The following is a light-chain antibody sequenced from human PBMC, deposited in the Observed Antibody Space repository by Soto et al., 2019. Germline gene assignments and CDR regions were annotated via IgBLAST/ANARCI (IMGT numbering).Light chain of an antibody. Sequence: QSVLTQPPSVSGAPGQRVTISCTGNSSNIGAGYDVHWYQQLPGKAPKLLIFGNSHRPSGVPDRFSGSKSGTSASLAISGLRSEDEADYYCAAWDDSLSGLVFGGGTKLTVL. CDR1: SSNIGAGYD. J-gene: IGLJ2*01. CDR3: AAWDDSLSGLV. CDR2: GNS. V-gene: IGLV1-40*01.